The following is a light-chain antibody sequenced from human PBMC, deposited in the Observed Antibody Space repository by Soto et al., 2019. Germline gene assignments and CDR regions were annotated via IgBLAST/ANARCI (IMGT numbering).Light chain of an antibody. V-gene: IGKV3-11*01. CDR3: QQRANWPPG. CDR1: QSVGNQ. J-gene: IGKJ5*01. CDR2: DAS. Sequence: TVLTQSPATLSLSPGERATLSCRVSQSVGNQLARYRQKPGQTPRLLLFDASKRATGVPARFSGSQSGTDFTLIISSLEPEDFALYYCQQRANWPPGFGQGTRLEIK.